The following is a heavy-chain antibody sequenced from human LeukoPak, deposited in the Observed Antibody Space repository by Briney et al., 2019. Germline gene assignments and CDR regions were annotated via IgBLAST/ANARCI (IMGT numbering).Heavy chain of an antibody. V-gene: IGHV1-8*01. CDR2: MNPNSGNT. CDR3: ARRVAARRVDDY. Sequence: GASVKVSCEASGYTFTSYDINCVRHATGQGLEWMGWMNPNSGNTGYAQKLQGRVAMTRNTSISTAYMELSSLRSEDTAVYYCARRVAARRVDDYWGQGTLVTVSS. CDR1: GYTFTSYD. J-gene: IGHJ4*02. D-gene: IGHD6-6*01.